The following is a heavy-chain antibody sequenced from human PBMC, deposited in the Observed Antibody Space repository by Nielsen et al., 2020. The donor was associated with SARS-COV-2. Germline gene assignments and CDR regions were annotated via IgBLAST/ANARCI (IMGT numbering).Heavy chain of an antibody. V-gene: IGHV4-4*02. D-gene: IGHD3-3*01. Sequence: GSLRLSCAVSGDSITSMNWWSWVRQPPGRGLEWIGEIYHSGNTKYNASLKSRVTISVDTSKNQFSLKLSSVTAADTAVYYCAGDFWSGYYTSNYYYGMDVWGQGTTVTVSS. CDR3: AGDFWSGYYTSNYYYGMDV. CDR1: GDSITSMNW. CDR2: IYHSGNT. J-gene: IGHJ6*02.